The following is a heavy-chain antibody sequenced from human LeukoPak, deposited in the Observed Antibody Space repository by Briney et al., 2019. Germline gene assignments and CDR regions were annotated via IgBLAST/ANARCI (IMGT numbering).Heavy chain of an antibody. CDR2: IYYSGST. Sequence: TSETLSLTCTVSGGSISSSSYYWGWIRQPPGKGLEWTGSIYYSGSTYYNPSLKSRVTISVDTSKNQFSLKLSSVTAADTAVYYCASQGGSGYDYWGQGTLVTVSS. D-gene: IGHD3-22*01. V-gene: IGHV4-39*01. CDR1: GGSISSSSYY. J-gene: IGHJ4*02. CDR3: ASQGGSGYDY.